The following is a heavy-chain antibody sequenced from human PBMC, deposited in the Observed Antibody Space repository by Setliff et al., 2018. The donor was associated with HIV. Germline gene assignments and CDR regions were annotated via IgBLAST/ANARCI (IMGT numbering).Heavy chain of an antibody. V-gene: IGHV3-23*01. CDR3: AKDYYDFVWGSSLAY. CDR1: GLTSTSYA. D-gene: IGHD3-16*01. Sequence: GGSLRLSCEASGLTSTSYAMSWVRQAPGKGLESVSVIGCCGGATKNADSVKGRFTISRDNSKNTLYLQMNSLRAEDTAVYYCAKDYYDFVWGSSLAYWGQGTLVTVSS. J-gene: IGHJ4*02. CDR2: IGCCGGAT.